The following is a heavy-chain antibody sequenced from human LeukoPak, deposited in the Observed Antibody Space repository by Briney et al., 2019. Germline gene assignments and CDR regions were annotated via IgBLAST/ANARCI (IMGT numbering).Heavy chain of an antibody. CDR2: IDAYNGNT. CDR3: ARAGSYSYMDV. CDR1: GYTFTSSG. V-gene: IGHV1-18*01. J-gene: IGHJ6*03. D-gene: IGHD1-1*01. Sequence: ASVKVSCKASGYTFTSSGISWVRQAPGQGLEWMGWIDAYNGNTNYAQKLQGRVTMTTDTFTTTAYMELRSLRLDDTAVYYCARAGSYSYMDVWGKGTTVTVSS.